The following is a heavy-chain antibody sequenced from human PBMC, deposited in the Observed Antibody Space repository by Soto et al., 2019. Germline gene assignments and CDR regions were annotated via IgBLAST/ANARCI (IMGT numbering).Heavy chain of an antibody. CDR3: RTQWLD. D-gene: IGHD6-19*01. V-gene: IGHV3-15*01. Sequence: ESGGGLVKPGGSLRLSCAASGFSFSNAWMSWVRQAPGKGLEWLGHIKKKTDGGTADYAAPVKGRFTISRDDSKNTLYLQMNSLRTEDTAVYYCRTQWLDWGQGTLVTVSS. J-gene: IGHJ4*02. CDR1: GFSFSNAW. CDR2: IKKKTDGGTA.